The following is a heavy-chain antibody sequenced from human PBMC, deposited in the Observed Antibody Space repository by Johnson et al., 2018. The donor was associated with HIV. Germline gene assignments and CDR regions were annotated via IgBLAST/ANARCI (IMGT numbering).Heavy chain of an antibody. Sequence: VQLVESGGGLVQPGRSLRLSCTASGFTFGDYAMNWFRQAPGKGLEWVGFIRSIPYGGTTEYAASVKGRFTISRDDSKNSLYLQMNSLKTEDTAVYYCARGDCSSTSCPRNAFDIWGQGTMVTVSS. CDR3: ARGDCSSTSCPRNAFDI. D-gene: IGHD2-2*01. CDR1: GFTFGDYA. V-gene: IGHV3-49*03. CDR2: IRSIPYGGTT. J-gene: IGHJ3*02.